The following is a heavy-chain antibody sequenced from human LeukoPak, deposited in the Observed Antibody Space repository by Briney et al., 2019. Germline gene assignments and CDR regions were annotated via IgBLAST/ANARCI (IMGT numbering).Heavy chain of an antibody. CDR3: ARDLRGMVRGENLNWFDP. V-gene: IGHV1-18*01. CDR1: GYTFTSYG. J-gene: IGHJ5*02. Sequence: GASVKVSCKASGYTFTSYGISWVRQAPGQGLEWMGWISAYNGNTNYAQKFQGRVTMTTDTSTSTAYMELRSLRSDDTAVYYCARDLRGMVRGENLNWFDPWGQGTLVTVSS. D-gene: IGHD3-10*01. CDR2: ISAYNGNT.